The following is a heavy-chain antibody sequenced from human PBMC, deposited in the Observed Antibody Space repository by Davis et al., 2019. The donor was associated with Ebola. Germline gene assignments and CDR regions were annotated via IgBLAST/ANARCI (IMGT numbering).Heavy chain of an antibody. Sequence: ASVKVSCKASGYTFIGYYIHWVRQAPGQGLEWMGWIDPSNGDTNYAQKFQGRVTMTRDTSISTAYMELSRLRSDDTAVYYCARDRAGTAHMDVWGKGTTVTVSS. CDR3: ARDRAGTAHMDV. CDR1: GYTFIGYY. J-gene: IGHJ6*03. D-gene: IGHD1-7*01. V-gene: IGHV1-2*02. CDR2: IDPSNGDT.